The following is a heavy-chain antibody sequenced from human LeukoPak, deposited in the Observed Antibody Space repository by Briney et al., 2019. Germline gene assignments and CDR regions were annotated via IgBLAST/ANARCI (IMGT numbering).Heavy chain of an antibody. V-gene: IGHV3-74*01. J-gene: IGHJ4*02. Sequence: PGGSLRLSCAASGFTFSSHWMHWVRQAPGKGPVWVSRINSDGSITSYADSVKGRFTISRDNAKNTLYLQMNSLRAEDTAVYYCAGDRMALGDYWGQGTLVTVSS. CDR1: GFTFSSHW. CDR3: AGDRMALGDY. D-gene: IGHD7-27*01. CDR2: INSDGSIT.